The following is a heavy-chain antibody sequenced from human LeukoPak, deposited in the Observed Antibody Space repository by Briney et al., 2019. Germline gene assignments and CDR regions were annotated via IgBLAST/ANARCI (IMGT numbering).Heavy chain of an antibody. J-gene: IGHJ6*03. Sequence: ASVKVSCKASGYTFTSYGISWVRQAPGQGLEWMGWISAYNGNTNYAQKVQGRVTMTTDTSTSTTYMELRSLRSDDTAVYYCARAPIGYYYMDVWGKGTTVTVSS. CDR2: ISAYNGNT. V-gene: IGHV1-18*01. CDR1: GYTFTSYG. CDR3: ARAPIGYYYMDV.